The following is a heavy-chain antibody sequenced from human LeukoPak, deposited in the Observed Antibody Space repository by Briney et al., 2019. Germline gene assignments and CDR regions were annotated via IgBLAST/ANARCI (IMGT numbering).Heavy chain of an antibody. J-gene: IGHJ4*02. Sequence: PSETLSLTCAVYGGSFSGYYWSWIRQPPGKGLEWIGSVYYTGASYYNPSLKSRVTMSIDTSKKHFSLKLTSVTAADTAVYYCARGAPPQNWGQGTLVTVSS. CDR1: GGSFSGYY. CDR3: ARGAPPQN. V-gene: IGHV4-34*11. CDR2: VYYTGAS.